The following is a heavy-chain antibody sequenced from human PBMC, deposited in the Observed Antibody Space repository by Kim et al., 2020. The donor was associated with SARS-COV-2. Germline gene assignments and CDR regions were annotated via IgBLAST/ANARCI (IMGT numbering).Heavy chain of an antibody. CDR2: IKSKTDGGTT. CDR3: TTDPVEYSYGSVSYNYYGMDI. J-gene: IGHJ6*02. Sequence: GGSLRLSCAASGFTFSNAWMSWVRQAPGKGLEWVGRIKSKTDGGTTDYAAPVKGRFTISRDDSKNTLYLQMNSLKTEDTAVYYCTTDPVEYSYGSVSYNYYGMDIWGQGTTVTVSS. V-gene: IGHV3-15*01. D-gene: IGHD5-18*01. CDR1: GFTFSNAW.